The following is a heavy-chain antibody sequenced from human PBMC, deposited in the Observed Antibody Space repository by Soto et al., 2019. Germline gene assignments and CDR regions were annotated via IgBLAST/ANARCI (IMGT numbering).Heavy chain of an antibody. Sequence: QVQLVESGGGVVQPGRSLRLSCAASGFTFRNYGMHRARQAPGKGLEWVAAILYDGSNKYYTDSVKGRFTISRDNSKNTLYLQMNSLRAEDTAVYYCAGGNYYFDYTGQGTVVTVSS. CDR3: AGGNYYFDY. CDR1: GFTFRNYG. V-gene: IGHV3-33*01. J-gene: IGHJ4*02. D-gene: IGHD1-26*01. CDR2: ILYDGSNK.